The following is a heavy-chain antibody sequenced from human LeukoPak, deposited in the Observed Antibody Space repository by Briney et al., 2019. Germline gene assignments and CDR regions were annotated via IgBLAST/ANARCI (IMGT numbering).Heavy chain of an antibody. CDR1: GYTFTSHG. V-gene: IGHV1-18*01. CDR3: ARDQDVVVVAATPGDY. J-gene: IGHJ4*02. Sequence: ASVKVSCKASGYTFTSHGISWVRQAPGQGLEWMGWISAYNGNTNYAQKLQGRVTMTTDTSTRTAYMELRSLRSDGPAVYCCARDQDVVVVAATPGDYWAQGTLVSVSS. CDR2: ISAYNGNT. D-gene: IGHD2-15*01.